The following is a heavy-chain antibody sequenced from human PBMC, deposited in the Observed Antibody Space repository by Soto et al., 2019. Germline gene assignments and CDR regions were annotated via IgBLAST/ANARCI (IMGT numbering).Heavy chain of an antibody. CDR3: ARLGGYCSSTSCYGYYGMDV. V-gene: IGHV4-39*01. D-gene: IGHD2-2*01. J-gene: IGHJ6*02. CDR1: GGTISSCGYY. Sequence: PLETLSLTCTVSGGTISSCGYYWSSIRQPPGKGLEWIGYIYYSGSTYYNPSLKSRVTIAVDTSKNQFSPKVTSVTAADTAMYYCARLGGYCSSTSCYGYYGMDVWGQGTTVTVSS. CDR2: IYYSGST.